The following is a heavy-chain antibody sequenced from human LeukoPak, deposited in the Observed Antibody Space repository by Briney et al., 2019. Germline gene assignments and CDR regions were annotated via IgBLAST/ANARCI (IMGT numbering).Heavy chain of an antibody. CDR1: GASISSGGHY. CDR2: IYYSGNT. J-gene: IGHJ3*01. D-gene: IGHD5/OR15-5a*01. CDR3: ASLYAVAAFDL. Sequence: PSETLSLTCRVSGASISSGGHYWNWIRQHPGTGLEWIGNIYYSGNTYYNPSLKSRVTISRDTSANQFSLKLSSVTAADTAVYYCASLYAVAAFDLWGQGTMVTVSS. V-gene: IGHV4-31*03.